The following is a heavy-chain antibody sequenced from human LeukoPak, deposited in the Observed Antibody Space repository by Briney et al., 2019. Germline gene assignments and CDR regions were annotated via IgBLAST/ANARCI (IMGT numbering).Heavy chain of an antibody. J-gene: IGHJ4*02. CDR3: ARIWDYYDSSGYIDY. Sequence: SVKVSCKASGGTFSSYAISWVRQAPGQGLEWMGRIIPILGIANYAQKFQGRVTITADRSTSTAYMELSSLRSEDTAVYYCARIWDYYDSSGYIDYWGQGTLVTVSS. CDR1: GGTFSSYA. D-gene: IGHD3-22*01. V-gene: IGHV1-69*04. CDR2: IIPILGIA.